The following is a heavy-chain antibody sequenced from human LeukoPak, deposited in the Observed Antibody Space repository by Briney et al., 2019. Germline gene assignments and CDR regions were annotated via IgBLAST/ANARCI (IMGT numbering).Heavy chain of an antibody. V-gene: IGHV4-39*01. CDR1: GGSISSSSYY. J-gene: IGHJ4*02. CDR2: IYYSGST. CDR3: ARQPLDYFDY. Sequence: SETLSLTCTVSGGSISSSSYYWGWIRQPSGKGLEWIGSIYYSGSTYYNPSLKSRVTISVDTSKNQFSLKLSSVAAADTAVYYCARQPLDYFDYWGQGTLVTVSS.